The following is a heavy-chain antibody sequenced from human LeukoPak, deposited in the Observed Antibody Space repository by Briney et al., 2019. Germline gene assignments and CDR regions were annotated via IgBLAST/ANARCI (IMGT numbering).Heavy chain of an antibody. CDR3: ARHVRQVRARGPPEYFQH. J-gene: IGHJ1*01. CDR2: INHSGST. V-gene: IGHV4-34*01. Sequence: PSETLSLTCAVYGGSFSGYYWSWIRQPPGKGLEWIGEINHSGSTNYNPSLKSRVTISVDTSKNQFSLKLSSVTAADTAVYYCARHVRQVRARGPPEYFQHWGQGTLVTVSS. D-gene: IGHD2-2*01. CDR1: GGSFSGYY.